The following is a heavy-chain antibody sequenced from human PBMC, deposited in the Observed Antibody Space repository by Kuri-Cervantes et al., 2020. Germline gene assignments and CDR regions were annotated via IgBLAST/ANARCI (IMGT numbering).Heavy chain of an antibody. Sequence: GGSLRLSCAASGFTFSSYGMHWVRQAPGKGLEWVAVIWYDGSNKYYADSVKGRFTISRDNSKNTLYLQMNSLRAEDTAVYYCASQQQAAYYYYYYGMDVWGQGTTVTVSS. J-gene: IGHJ6*02. D-gene: IGHD2-15*01. V-gene: IGHV3-33*01. CDR2: IWYDGSNK. CDR1: GFTFSSYG. CDR3: ASQQQAAYYYYYYGMDV.